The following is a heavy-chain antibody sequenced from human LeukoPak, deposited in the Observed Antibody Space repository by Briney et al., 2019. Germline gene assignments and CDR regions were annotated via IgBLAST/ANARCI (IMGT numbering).Heavy chain of an antibody. CDR3: ARDLAILWFGEPDY. D-gene: IGHD3-10*01. J-gene: IGHJ4*02. Sequence: SETLSLTCTVSGGSISSSSYYWGWIRQPPGKGLEWIGSIYYSGSTYYNPSLKSRVTISVDTSKNQFSLKLSSVTAADTAVYYCARDLAILWFGEPDYWGQGTLVTVSS. CDR1: GGSISSSSYY. V-gene: IGHV4-39*07. CDR2: IYYSGST.